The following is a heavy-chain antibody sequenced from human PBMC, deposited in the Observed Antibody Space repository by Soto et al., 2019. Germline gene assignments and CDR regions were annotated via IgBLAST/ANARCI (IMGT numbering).Heavy chain of an antibody. V-gene: IGHV3-21*02. CDR2: ISSSSSYI. Sequence: EVQLVESGGGLVKPGGSLRLSCAASRFTFSSYSMNWVRQAPGKGLEWVSSISSSSSYIYYADSVKGRFTISRDNAKNSLYLQMNRLRAEDTAVYYCARSEDYFPIDYWGQGTLVTVSS. J-gene: IGHJ4*02. CDR3: ARSEDYFPIDY. CDR1: RFTFSSYS. D-gene: IGHD4-17*01.